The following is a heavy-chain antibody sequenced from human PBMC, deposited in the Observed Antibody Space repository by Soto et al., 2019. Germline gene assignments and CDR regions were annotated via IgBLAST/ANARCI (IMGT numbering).Heavy chain of an antibody. CDR3: AKDRGWELCIAGMDV. V-gene: IGHV3-30*18. CDR1: GFTFSSYG. Sequence: QVQLVESGGGVVQPGRSLRLSCAASGFTFSSYGMHWVRQAPGKGLEWVAVISYDGSNKYYADSVKGRFTISRDNSKYTLYREMDSLRAAEAAVYYCAKDRGWELCIAGMDVWGQGTTVTVSS. CDR2: ISYDGSNK. D-gene: IGHD1-26*01. J-gene: IGHJ6*02.